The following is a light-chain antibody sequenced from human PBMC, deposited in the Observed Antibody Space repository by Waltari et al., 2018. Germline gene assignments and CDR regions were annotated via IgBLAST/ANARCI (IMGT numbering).Light chain of an antibody. CDR3: GTWDTSLSPHVI. Sequence: QSVLTQPPSVSAAPGQKVTNSCSGSDSNIGTHFVPGYQHVPGTAPKLLIYEDEKRPSGIPARFSGSKSGTSATLAITGLQPGDEADFYCGTWDTSLSPHVIFGGGTRLTVL. CDR1: DSNIGTHF. CDR2: EDE. V-gene: IGLV1-51*02. J-gene: IGLJ2*01.